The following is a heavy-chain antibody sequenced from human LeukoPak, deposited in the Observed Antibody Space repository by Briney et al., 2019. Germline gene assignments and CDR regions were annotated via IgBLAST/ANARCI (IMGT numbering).Heavy chain of an antibody. D-gene: IGHD1-14*01. V-gene: IGHV1-46*01. J-gene: IGHJ4*02. CDR3: ARNRPHDY. CDR1: GYTFTNYY. CDR2: INPSGDST. Sequence: GASVKVSCKASGYTFTNYYMHWVRQAPGQGLEWMGVINPSGDSTRYEQKFQDRVTMTRETSTRTVYMELSSLRSEDTAVYYCARNRPHDYWGQGTLVTVSS.